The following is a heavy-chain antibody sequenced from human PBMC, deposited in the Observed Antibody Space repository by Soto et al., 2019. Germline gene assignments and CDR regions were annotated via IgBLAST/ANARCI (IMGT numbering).Heavy chain of an antibody. CDR2: VSGGGRFT. CDR3: AKSGPTNYFDY. CDR1: GFTFTSAA. D-gene: IGHD1-26*01. V-gene: IGHV3-23*01. J-gene: IGHJ4*02. Sequence: EVQLLESGGGLVQSGESLRLSCAASGFTFTSAAMNWVRQAPGKGLEWVSGVSGGGRFTYSADSVKGRFTISRDDSKNTLYLQMNSLRAEDTAVYFCAKSGPTNYFDYWGQGTLVTVSS.